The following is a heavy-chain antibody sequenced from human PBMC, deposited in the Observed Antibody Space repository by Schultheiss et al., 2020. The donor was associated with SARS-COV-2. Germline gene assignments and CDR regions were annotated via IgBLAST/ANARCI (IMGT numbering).Heavy chain of an antibody. V-gene: IGHV3-11*06. Sequence: GGSLRLSCAASGFTFSDYYMSWIRQAPGKGLEWVSYISSSRSYIYYADSVKGRFTISRDNAKNSLYLQMNSLRAEDTAVYYCARDSPTGRDLYYYYMDVWGKGTTVTVSS. CDR3: ARDSPTGRDLYYYYMDV. CDR2: ISSSRSYI. CDR1: GFTFSDYY. J-gene: IGHJ6*03.